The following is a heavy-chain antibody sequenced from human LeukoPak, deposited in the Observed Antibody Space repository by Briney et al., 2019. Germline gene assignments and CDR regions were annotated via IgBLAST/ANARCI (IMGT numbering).Heavy chain of an antibody. J-gene: IGHJ4*02. D-gene: IGHD3-10*01. Sequence: GGSLRLSCAASGFTFSSYAMSWVRQAPGKGLEWVSAISGSGGSTYYADSVKGRFTISRDHSKNTLYLQMYSLRAEDTAVYYCAKDGSYGSGSSPPDYFDYWGQGTLVTVSS. CDR2: ISGSGGST. V-gene: IGHV3-23*01. CDR3: AKDGSYGSGSSPPDYFDY. CDR1: GFTFSSYA.